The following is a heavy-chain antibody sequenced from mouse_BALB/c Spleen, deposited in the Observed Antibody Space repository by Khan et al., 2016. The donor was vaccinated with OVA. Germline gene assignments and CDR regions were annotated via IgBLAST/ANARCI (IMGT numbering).Heavy chain of an antibody. CDR3: TRPIYYYDALDY. V-gene: IGHV14-3*02. D-gene: IGHD1-1*01. CDR2: IDPANGHT. CDR1: GFTIKDTN. Sequence: VQLKESGAELVKPGASVKLSCTASGFTIKDTNIHWVKQRPEQGLEWIGRIDPANGHTKYDPKFQGKATLTADTSSNTAYLQLISLTSEDTAVYYCTRPIYYYDALDYWGQGTSVAVSS. J-gene: IGHJ4*01.